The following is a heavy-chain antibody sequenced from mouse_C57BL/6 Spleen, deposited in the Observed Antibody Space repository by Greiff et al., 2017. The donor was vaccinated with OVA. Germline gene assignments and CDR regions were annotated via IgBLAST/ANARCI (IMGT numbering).Heavy chain of an antibody. J-gene: IGHJ3*01. CDR3: VRTTAQVPFAY. CDR1: GFSFNTYA. Sequence: EVQLVESGGGLVQPKGSLKLSCAASGFSFNTYAMNWVRQAPGKGLEWVARIRSKSNNYATYYADSVKDRFTISRDDSESMLYLQMNNLKTEDTAMYYCVRTTAQVPFAYWGQGTLVTVSA. D-gene: IGHD3-2*02. V-gene: IGHV10-1*01. CDR2: IRSKSNNYAT.